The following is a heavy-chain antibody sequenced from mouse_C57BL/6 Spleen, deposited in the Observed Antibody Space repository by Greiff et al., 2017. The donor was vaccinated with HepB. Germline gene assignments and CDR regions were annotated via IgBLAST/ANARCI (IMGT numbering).Heavy chain of an antibody. J-gene: IGHJ3*01. V-gene: IGHV2-6*01. CDR1: GFSLTSYG. D-gene: IGHD2-3*01. CDR2: IWGVGST. Sequence: VQLQESGPGLVAPSQSLSITCTVSGFSLTSYGVDWVRQSPGKGLEWLGVIWGVGSTNYNSALKSRLSISKDNSKSQVFLKMNSLQTDDTAMYYCASRSFDGYYPFAYWGQGTLVTVSA. CDR3: ASRSFDGYYPFAY.